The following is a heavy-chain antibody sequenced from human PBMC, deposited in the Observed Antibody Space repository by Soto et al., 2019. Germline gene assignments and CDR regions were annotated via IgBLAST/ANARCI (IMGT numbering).Heavy chain of an antibody. CDR2: ISAYNGNT. J-gene: IGHJ4*02. CDR3: ARGRRTNYYYGSGRPFDY. V-gene: IGHV1-18*04. D-gene: IGHD3-10*01. CDR1: GYTFTSYG. Sequence: WASVKVSCKASGYTFTSYGISWVRQAPGQGLEWMGWISAYNGNTNYAQKLQGRVTMTTDTSTSTAYMELRSLRSDDTAVYYCARGRRTNYYYGSGRPFDYWGQGTLVTVSS.